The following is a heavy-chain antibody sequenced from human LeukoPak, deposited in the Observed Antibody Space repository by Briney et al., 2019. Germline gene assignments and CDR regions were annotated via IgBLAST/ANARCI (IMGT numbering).Heavy chain of an antibody. CDR2: ISSSSSYI. J-gene: IGHJ4*02. CDR3: ARVLGGHWGFDY. D-gene: IGHD7-27*01. V-gene: IGHV3-21*01. CDR1: GFTFSSYS. Sequence: GGSLRLSCAASGFTFSSYSMNWVRQAPGKGLEWVSSISSSSSYIYYADSVKGRFTISRDNAKNSLYLQMNSLRAEDTAVYYCARVLGGHWGFDYWGQGTLVTVSS.